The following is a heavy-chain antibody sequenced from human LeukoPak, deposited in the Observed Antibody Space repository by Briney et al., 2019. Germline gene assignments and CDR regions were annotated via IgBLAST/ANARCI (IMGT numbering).Heavy chain of an antibody. CDR2: ISYDGSNK. Sequence: PGRSLRLSCAASGFTFSSYAMHWVRQAPGKGLEWVAVISYDGSNKYYADSVKGRFTISRDNSKHTLFLQMNSLRPEDTAVYYCAKDQDVAAAGTWGSIDYWGQGTLVTVSS. CDR1: GFTFSSYA. D-gene: IGHD6-13*01. J-gene: IGHJ4*02. V-gene: IGHV3-30-3*01. CDR3: AKDQDVAAAGTWGSIDY.